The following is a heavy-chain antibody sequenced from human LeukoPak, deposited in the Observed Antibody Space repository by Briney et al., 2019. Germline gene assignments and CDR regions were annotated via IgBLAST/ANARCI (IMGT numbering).Heavy chain of an antibody. Sequence: GGSLRLSCAASGFTVSSHYMSWVRQAPGKGLEWVSVIYSGGATFYADSVKGRFTISTDNSKNTLYLQMNSLRADDTAVYYCAREPPSGSYPDCWGQGTLVTVSS. CDR1: GFTVSSHY. D-gene: IGHD1-26*01. V-gene: IGHV3-53*01. CDR3: AREPPSGSYPDC. CDR2: IYSGGAT. J-gene: IGHJ4*02.